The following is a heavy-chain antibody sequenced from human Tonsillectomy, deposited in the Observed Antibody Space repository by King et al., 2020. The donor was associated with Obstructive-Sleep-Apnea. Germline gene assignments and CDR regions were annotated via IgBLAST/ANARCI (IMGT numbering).Heavy chain of an antibody. CDR3: AGTLRYFDWFDY. CDR2: INHSGST. D-gene: IGHD3-9*01. V-gene: IGHV4-34*01. CDR1: GGSFSGYY. J-gene: IGHJ4*02. Sequence: VQLQQWGAGLLKPSETLSLTCAVYGGSFSGYYWSWIRQPPGKGLEWIGEINHSGSTNYNPSLKSRVTISVDTPKNQFSLKLSSVTAADTAVYYCAGTLRYFDWFDYWGQGNLVTVSS.